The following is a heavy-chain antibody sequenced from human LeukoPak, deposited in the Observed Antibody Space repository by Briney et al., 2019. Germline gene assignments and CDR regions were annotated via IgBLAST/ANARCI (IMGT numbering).Heavy chain of an antibody. Sequence: GSSVKVSCKASGGTFSSYAISWVRQAPGQGLEWMGGIIPIFGTANYAQKFQGRVTITTDESTSTVYMELSSLRSEDTAVYYCARDPDRETTTVTTDFDYWGQGTLVTVSS. V-gene: IGHV1-69*05. CDR1: GGTFSSYA. CDR2: IIPIFGTA. CDR3: ARDPDRETTTVTTDFDY. J-gene: IGHJ4*02. D-gene: IGHD4-11*01.